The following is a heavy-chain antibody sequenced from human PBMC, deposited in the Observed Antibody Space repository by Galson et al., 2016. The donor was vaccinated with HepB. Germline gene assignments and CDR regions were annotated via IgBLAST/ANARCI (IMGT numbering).Heavy chain of an antibody. CDR1: GFTFSSSW. J-gene: IGHJ5*02. CDR3: ARILHDYVGWSYRQQGYDP. D-gene: IGHD3-16*02. V-gene: IGHV3-7*01. CDR2: IKQDGSDQ. Sequence: LRLSCAASGFTFSSSWMSWVRQAPGTGLEWVANIKQDGSDQYYVDSVKGRFTISRDNAKNSLYLKMNSLSGEDRAVYYCARILHDYVGWSYRQQGYDPRGHGTLVTVSS.